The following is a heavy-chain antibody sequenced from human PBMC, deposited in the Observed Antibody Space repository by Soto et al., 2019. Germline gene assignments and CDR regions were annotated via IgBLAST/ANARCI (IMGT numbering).Heavy chain of an antibody. CDR2: INHSGSV. CDR1: GESFSGFL. CDR3: ARRVPGIAIDY. Sequence: SETLSLTCAVYGESFSGFLWSWIRQPPGRGLEWIGEINHSGSVNYNWSPKSRVTISVDTTKNQFSLKLHSVTAADTAVYYCARRVPGIAIDYWGHGILVTVSS. J-gene: IGHJ4*01. V-gene: IGHV4-34*01.